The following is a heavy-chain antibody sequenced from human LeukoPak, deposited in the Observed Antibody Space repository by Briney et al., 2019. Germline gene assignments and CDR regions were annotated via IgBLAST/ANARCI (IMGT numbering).Heavy chain of an antibody. J-gene: IGHJ3*02. V-gene: IGHV4-59*01. Sequence: SETLSLTCTVSRGSISTYYWSWIRQPPGKGLEWIGYIYYDGSTNYNPSLNNRITISVDTSKNQFSLNLSSVTAADTAVYYCARDAIQLWEQNAFDIWGPGTMVTVSS. D-gene: IGHD5-18*01. CDR3: ARDAIQLWEQNAFDI. CDR2: IYYDGST. CDR1: RGSISTYY.